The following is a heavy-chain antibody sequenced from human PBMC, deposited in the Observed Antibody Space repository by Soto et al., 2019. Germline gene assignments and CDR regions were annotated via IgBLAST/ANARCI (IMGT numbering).Heavy chain of an antibody. CDR1: GGSISSSSYY. Sequence: SETLSLTCTVSGGSISSSSYYWGWIRQPPGMGLEWIGSIYYSASTYYNPSLKSRVTISVDTSKNQFSLKLSSVTAADTAVYYCARDAEYRGIDYWGQGTLVTVSS. CDR2: IYYSAST. CDR3: ARDAEYRGIDY. D-gene: IGHD6-6*01. V-gene: IGHV4-39*07. J-gene: IGHJ4*02.